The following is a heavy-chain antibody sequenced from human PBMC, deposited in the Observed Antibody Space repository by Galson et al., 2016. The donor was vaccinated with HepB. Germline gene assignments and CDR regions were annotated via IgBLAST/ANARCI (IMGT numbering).Heavy chain of an antibody. J-gene: IGHJ3*01. Sequence: SLRLSCAASGFTLSNYGIHWVRQAPGKGLEWVAAISYDGNNEFYVDSVKGRFTISRDNAENSVYLQMNSLRDEDTAVYYCARELVRSAFDLWGQGTMVTVSS. CDR2: ISYDGNNE. V-gene: IGHV3-30*03. CDR1: GFTLSNYG. CDR3: ARELVRSAFDL. D-gene: IGHD4/OR15-4a*01.